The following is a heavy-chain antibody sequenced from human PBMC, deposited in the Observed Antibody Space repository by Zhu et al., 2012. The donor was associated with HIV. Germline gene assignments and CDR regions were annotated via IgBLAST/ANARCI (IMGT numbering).Heavy chain of an antibody. CDR2: VYYSGTT. Sequence: QVQLQESGPRLVKSSETLSLTCTVSGGSINSHYWSWIRQPPGKRLEWLGYVYYSGTTKYSPSLKSRVTISVATSKSQFSLKLSSVTAADTAVYYCARGLAYYDKSGYSRTXWYFDLWAVAPWSLSPQ. D-gene: IGHD3-22*01. V-gene: IGHV4-59*11. CDR1: GGSINSHY. CDR3: ARGLAYYDKSGYSRTXWYFDL. J-gene: IGHJ2*01.